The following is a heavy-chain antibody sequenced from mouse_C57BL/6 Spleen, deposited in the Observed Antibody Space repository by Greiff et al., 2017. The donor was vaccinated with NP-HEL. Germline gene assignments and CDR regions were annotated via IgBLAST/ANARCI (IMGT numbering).Heavy chain of an antibody. CDR3: ARDGYYAMDY. Sequence: EVKLQESGPGLVKPSQSLSLTCSVTGYSITSGYYWNWIRQFPGNKLEWMGYISYDGSNNYNPSLKNRISITRDTSKNQFFLKLNSVTTEDTATYYCARDGYYAMDYWGQGTSVTVSS. J-gene: IGHJ4*01. CDR2: ISYDGSN. CDR1: GYSITSGYY. V-gene: IGHV3-6*01.